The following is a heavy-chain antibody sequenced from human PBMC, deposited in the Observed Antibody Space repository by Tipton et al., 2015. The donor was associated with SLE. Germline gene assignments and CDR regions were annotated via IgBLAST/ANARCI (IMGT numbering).Heavy chain of an antibody. V-gene: IGHV5-51*03. J-gene: IGHJ3*02. CDR2: IYPADSDN. CDR3: ARSRGSYYTDAFDI. Sequence: QLVQSGPEVKKPGESLKISCQGAGYRFTTHWIAWVRQMPGKGLEWMGIIYPADSDNRYSPSFQGQVIMSADRSSSTAYLQWRSLKASDTAMYYCARSRGSYYTDAFDIWGQGTMVTVSS. CDR1: GYRFTTHW. D-gene: IGHD3-10*01.